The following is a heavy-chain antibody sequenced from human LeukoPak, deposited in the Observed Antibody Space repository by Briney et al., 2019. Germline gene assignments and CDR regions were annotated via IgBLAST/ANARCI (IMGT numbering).Heavy chain of an antibody. J-gene: IGHJ4*02. CDR3: ARGSSSTGYYFDY. CDR1: GLTFSSYS. Sequence: GGSLRLSCAASGLTFSSYSMNWVRQAPGKGLEWVSSISSSSSYIYYADSVKGRFTISRDNAKNSLYLQMNSLRAEDTAVYYCARGSSSTGYYFDYWGQGTLVTVSS. CDR2: ISSSSSYI. V-gene: IGHV3-21*01. D-gene: IGHD3-22*01.